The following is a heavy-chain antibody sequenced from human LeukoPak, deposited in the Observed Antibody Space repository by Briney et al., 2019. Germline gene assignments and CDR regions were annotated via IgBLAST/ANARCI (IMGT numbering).Heavy chain of an antibody. CDR3: VRAGAGIVPTAINDY. CDR1: GGSISSYY. CDR2: IYYSGST. J-gene: IGHJ4*02. V-gene: IGHV4-59*08. D-gene: IGHD2-2*01. Sequence: SETLSLTCTVSGGSISSYYWSWIRQPPGKGLEWIGYIYYSGSTNYNPSLKSRVTISVDTSKNQFSLKLSSVTAADTAVYYCVRAGAGIVPTAINDYWGQGTPVTVSS.